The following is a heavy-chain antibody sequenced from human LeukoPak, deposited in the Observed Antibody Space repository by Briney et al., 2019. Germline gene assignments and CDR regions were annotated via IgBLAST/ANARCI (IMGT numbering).Heavy chain of an antibody. D-gene: IGHD3-10*01. J-gene: IGHJ4*02. V-gene: IGHV3-23*01. CDR1: GFTFSSYA. CDR3: AKDRSPYYYGSGSYGLFDY. CDR2: ISGSGGST. Sequence: GGSLRLPCAASGFTFSSYAMSWVRQAPGKGLEWVSAISGSGGSTYYADSVKGRFTISRDNSKNTLYLQMNSLRAEDTAVYYCAKDRSPYYYGSGSYGLFDYWGQGTLVTVSS.